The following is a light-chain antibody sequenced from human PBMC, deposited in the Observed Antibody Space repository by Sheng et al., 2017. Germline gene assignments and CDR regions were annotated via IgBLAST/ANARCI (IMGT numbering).Light chain of an antibody. V-gene: IGLV1-51*01. Sequence: QSVLTQPPSVSAAPGQKVTLSCSGSSSNIGNNFVSWYQQLPGTAPKLLIYDNDKRPSGIPDRFSASKSGTSATLGITGLQTGDEADYYCGAWDSSLSAVVFGGGTTLTVL. CDR1: SSNIGNNF. J-gene: IGLJ3*02. CDR3: GAWDSSLSAVV. CDR2: DND.